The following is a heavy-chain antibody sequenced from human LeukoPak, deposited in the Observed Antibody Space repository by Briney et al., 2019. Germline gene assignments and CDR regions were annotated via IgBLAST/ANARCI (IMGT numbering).Heavy chain of an antibody. Sequence: SETLSLTCTVSGGSIRTYYWSWIRQPLGKGLQWIGYIYYSGSTNYSPSLKSRVTISVDTSKDQFSLKLSSVTAADTAVYYCARGAAAGYFDSWGQGALVTVSS. J-gene: IGHJ4*02. CDR2: IYYSGST. D-gene: IGHD6-13*01. V-gene: IGHV4-59*08. CDR3: ARGAAAGYFDS. CDR1: GGSIRTYY.